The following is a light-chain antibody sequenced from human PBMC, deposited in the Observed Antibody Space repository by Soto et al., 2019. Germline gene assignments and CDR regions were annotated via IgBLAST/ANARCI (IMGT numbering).Light chain of an antibody. CDR1: SSDVGGYNY. CDR3: SSYTTSSTVV. CDR2: DVS. Sequence: QSVLTQPASVSGSPGHSITISCTGSSSDVGGYNYVSWYQQHPGKAPKLMINDVSNRPSGVSNRFSGSKSGNTASLTISGLQAEDEADYYCSSYTTSSTVVFGGGTKVTVL. J-gene: IGLJ2*01. V-gene: IGLV2-14*01.